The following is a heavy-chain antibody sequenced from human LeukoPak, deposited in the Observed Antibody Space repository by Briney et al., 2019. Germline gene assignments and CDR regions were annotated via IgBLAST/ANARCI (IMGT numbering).Heavy chain of an antibody. Sequence: GGSQRLSCAASGFTFSSYEMDWVRQAPGKGLEWVSYISSSGSTIYYADSVKGRFTISRDNAKNSLYLQMNSLRAEDTAVYYCAELGITMIGGVWGKGTTVTISS. J-gene: IGHJ6*04. CDR3: AELGITMIGGV. D-gene: IGHD3-10*02. CDR2: ISSSGSTI. CDR1: GFTFSSYE. V-gene: IGHV3-48*03.